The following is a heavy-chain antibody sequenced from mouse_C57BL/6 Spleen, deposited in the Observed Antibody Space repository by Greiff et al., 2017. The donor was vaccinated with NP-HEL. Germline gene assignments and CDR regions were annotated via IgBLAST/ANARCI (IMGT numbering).Heavy chain of an antibody. CDR2: IYPGDGDT. J-gene: IGHJ4*01. D-gene: IGHD3-2*02. V-gene: IGHV1-80*01. Sequence: VQLVESGAELVKPGASVKISCKASGYAFSSYWMNWVKQRPGKGLEWIGQIYPGDGDTNYNGKFKGKATLTADKSSSTAYMQLSSLTSEDSAVYFCARSGTAQAPYAMDYWGQGTSVTVSS. CDR1: GYAFSSYW. CDR3: ARSGTAQAPYAMDY.